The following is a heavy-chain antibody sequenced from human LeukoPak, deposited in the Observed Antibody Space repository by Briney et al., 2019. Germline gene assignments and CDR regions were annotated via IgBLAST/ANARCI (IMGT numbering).Heavy chain of an antibody. CDR2: IRDDGGEI. J-gene: IGHJ4*02. Sequence: GGSLRLSXEASGFTFSSYWMSWVRQAPGEGLEWVANIRDDGGEIYYVDSVKGRFTISRDNAKSSLFLQMNSLRAEDAAVYYCARDKPRGSYYGSIFDSWGQGTLVTVSS. V-gene: IGHV3-7*01. CDR1: GFTFSSYW. CDR3: ARDKPRGSYYGSIFDS. D-gene: IGHD1-26*01.